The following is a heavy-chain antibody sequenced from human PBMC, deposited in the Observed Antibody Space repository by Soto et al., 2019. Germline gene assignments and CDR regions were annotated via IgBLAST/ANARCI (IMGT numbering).Heavy chain of an antibody. D-gene: IGHD2-2*01. CDR1: GYTFTSYY. CDR2: INPSGGST. CDR3: ARTIVVVPAASPYYYYYGMDV. J-gene: IGHJ6*02. Sequence: ASGKVSCKASGYTFTSYYMHWVRQAPGQGLEWMGIINPSGGSTSYAQKFQGRVTMTRDTSTSTVYMELSSLRSEDTAVYYCARTIVVVPAASPYYYYYGMDVWGQGTTVTVSS. V-gene: IGHV1-46*01.